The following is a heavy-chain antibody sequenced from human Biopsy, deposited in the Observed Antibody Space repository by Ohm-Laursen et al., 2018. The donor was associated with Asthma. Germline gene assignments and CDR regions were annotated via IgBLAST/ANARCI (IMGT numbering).Heavy chain of an antibody. CDR2: IYYIGST. CDR1: GGSISSGAYY. V-gene: IGHV4-30-4*01. D-gene: IGHD3-16*01. Sequence: TLSLTCTVSGGSISSGAYYWSWVRQPPGKGLEWIGYIYYIGSTYYNPYLKSRVAISLDTSKNQFSLKLSSVTAADTAVYFCARRGGVRRYFDYWGQGTLVTVSS. CDR3: ARRGGVRRYFDY. J-gene: IGHJ4*02.